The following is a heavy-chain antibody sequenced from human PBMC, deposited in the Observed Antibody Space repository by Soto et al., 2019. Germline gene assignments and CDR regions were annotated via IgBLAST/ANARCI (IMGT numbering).Heavy chain of an antibody. D-gene: IGHD2-2*01. CDR1: GFTFSSYA. Sequence: QVQLVESGGGVVQPGRSLRFSCAASGFTFSSYAMHWVRQAPGKGLEWVAVISYDGSNKYYADSVKGRFTISRDNSKNTRYLQMNSLRAEDTAVYYCARARLDTPALDYWGQGTLVTVSS. CDR3: ARARLDTPALDY. V-gene: IGHV3-30-3*01. CDR2: ISYDGSNK. J-gene: IGHJ4*02.